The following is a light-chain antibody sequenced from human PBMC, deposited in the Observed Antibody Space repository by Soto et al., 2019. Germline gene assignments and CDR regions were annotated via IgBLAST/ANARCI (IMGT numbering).Light chain of an antibody. CDR1: HRVNTY. CDR2: DAS. J-gene: IGKJ1*01. Sequence: EVLMTQSPATLSVSPGERATLSCRASHRVNTYLAWYQQRLGQAPRLLIYDASTRATGIPARFSGSGSGTDFTLTISRLEPEDFAVYYCQQYGSSPVTFGQGTKVDIK. CDR3: QQYGSSPVT. V-gene: IGKV3-20*01.